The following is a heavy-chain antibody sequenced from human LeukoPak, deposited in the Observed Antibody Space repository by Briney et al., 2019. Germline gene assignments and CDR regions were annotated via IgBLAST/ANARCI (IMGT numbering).Heavy chain of an antibody. Sequence: ASVKVSCKASGYTFTSYGISWVRQAPGQGLEWMGWISAYNGNTNYAQKLQGRVTMTTDTSTSTAYMELRSLRSDDTAVYYCARDIVVVPAAIQYYYYYYGMGVWGQGTTVTVSS. CDR3: ARDIVVVPAAIQYYYYYYGMGV. D-gene: IGHD2-2*02. V-gene: IGHV1-18*01. CDR2: ISAYNGNT. J-gene: IGHJ6*02. CDR1: GYTFTSYG.